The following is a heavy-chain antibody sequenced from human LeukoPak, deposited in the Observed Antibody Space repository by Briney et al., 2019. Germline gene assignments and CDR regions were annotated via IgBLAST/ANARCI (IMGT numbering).Heavy chain of an antibody. CDR2: IIPILGIA. D-gene: IGHD3-10*01. CDR3: ASDYYGSGSYYRVPFY. V-gene: IGHV1-69*04. Sequence: SVKVSCKASGYTFTSYDINWVRQAPGQGLEWMGRIIPILGIANYAQKFQGRVTITADKSTSTAYMELSSLRSEDTAVYYCASDYYGSGSYYRVPFYWGQGTLVTVSS. CDR1: GYTFTSYD. J-gene: IGHJ4*02.